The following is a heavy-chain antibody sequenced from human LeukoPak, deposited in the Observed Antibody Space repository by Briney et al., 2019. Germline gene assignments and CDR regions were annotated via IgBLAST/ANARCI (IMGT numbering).Heavy chain of an antibody. CDR2: IDPSDSYT. J-gene: IGHJ4*02. CDR3: ARHYYYDSSTVEY. CDR1: GYSFTSYW. D-gene: IGHD3-22*01. Sequence: GESLKISCKGSGYSFTSYWIGWVRQMPGKGLEWMGRIDPSDSYTKYSPSFEGHVTLSADTSTSTAYLQWSSLKASDTAMYYCARHYYYDSSTVEYWGQGTLVTVSS. V-gene: IGHV5-10-1*01.